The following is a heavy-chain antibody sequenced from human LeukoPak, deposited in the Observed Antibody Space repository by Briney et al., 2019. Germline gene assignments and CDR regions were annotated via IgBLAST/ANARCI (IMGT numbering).Heavy chain of an antibody. CDR3: SKSQFDY. CDR1: GFPFSSYW. CDR2: ISGDGTIK. Sequence: GGSLRLSCEPSGFPFSSYWMLWLRQAPGKGLVWVSRISGDGTIKTYADSVRGRFTISRDNTKNILYLQMNRLKVEDTATYFCSKSQFDYWGQGVLVTVSP. V-gene: IGHV3-74*03. J-gene: IGHJ4*02.